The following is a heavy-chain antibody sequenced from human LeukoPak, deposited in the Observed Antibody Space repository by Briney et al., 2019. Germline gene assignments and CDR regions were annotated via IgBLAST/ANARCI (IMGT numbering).Heavy chain of an antibody. V-gene: IGHV4-59*04. J-gene: IGHJ4*02. CDR3: ARQGSMAARSIDY. Sequence: PSETLSLTCAVSGGSISSYYWSWIRQPPGKGLEWIGYIYHSGSTYYNPSLKSRVTISVDTSKNQFSLKLSSVTAADTAVYYCARQGSMAARSIDYWGQGTLVTVSS. CDR2: IYHSGST. CDR1: GGSISSYY. D-gene: IGHD6-6*01.